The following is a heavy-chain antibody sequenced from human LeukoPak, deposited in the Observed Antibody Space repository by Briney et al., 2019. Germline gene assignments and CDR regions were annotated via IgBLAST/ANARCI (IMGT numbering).Heavy chain of an antibody. D-gene: IGHD3-22*01. CDR1: GFTFSTYA. J-gene: IGHJ6*03. Sequence: GGSLRLSCAASGFTFSTYAMSWVRQAPGKGLEWVSLIGGSDGRTRYADSVKGWFTISRGNSKNTLYLEMNSLRAEDTAVYYCAKDSSSYDWGYMDVWGKGTTVTISS. CDR2: IGGSDGRT. V-gene: IGHV3-23*01. CDR3: AKDSSSYDWGYMDV.